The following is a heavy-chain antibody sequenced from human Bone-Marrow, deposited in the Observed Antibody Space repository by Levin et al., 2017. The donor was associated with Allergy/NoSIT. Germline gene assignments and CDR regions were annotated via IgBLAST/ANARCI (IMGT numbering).Heavy chain of an antibody. CDR2: IWYDGSQT. D-gene: IGHD2-2*01. CDR3: TRANTSPFDF. Sequence: GESLKISCVASGFTLSGYGMHWVRQAPGKGLEWVGIIWYDGSQTRYADSVEGRFTISRDISKNTVYLQMNSLTAEDTAMYYCTRANTSPFDFWGQGTLVTISS. J-gene: IGHJ4*02. CDR1: GFTLSGYG. V-gene: IGHV3-33*01.